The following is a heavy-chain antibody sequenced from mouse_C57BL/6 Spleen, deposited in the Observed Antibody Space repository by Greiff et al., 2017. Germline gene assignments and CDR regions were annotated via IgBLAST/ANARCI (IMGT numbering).Heavy chain of an antibody. CDR2: IDPANGNT. CDR1: GFNIKNTY. Sequence: EVKLQESVAELVRPGASVKLSCTASGFNIKNTYMHWVKQRPEQGLEWIGRIDPANGNTKYAPKFQGKATITADTSSNTAYLQLSSLTSEDTAIYYCAPIYYGNYVFAYWGQGTLVTVSA. V-gene: IGHV14-3*01. J-gene: IGHJ3*01. D-gene: IGHD2-1*01. CDR3: APIYYGNYVFAY.